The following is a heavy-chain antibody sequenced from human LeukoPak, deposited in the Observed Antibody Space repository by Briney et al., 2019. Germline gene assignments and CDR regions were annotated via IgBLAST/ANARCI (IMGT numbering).Heavy chain of an antibody. V-gene: IGHV3-74*01. CDR3: VRVRDDYTYFDC. CDR1: GFTFISYW. D-gene: IGHD4-11*01. Sequence: GGSLRLSCAASGFTFISYWMHWVRQAPGKGLMWVSRINSDGSRTTYADSVRGRFTISRDNAKSTLYLQMNSPRAEDTAVHYCVRVRDDYTYFDCWGQGTLVTVSS. J-gene: IGHJ4*02. CDR2: INSDGSRT.